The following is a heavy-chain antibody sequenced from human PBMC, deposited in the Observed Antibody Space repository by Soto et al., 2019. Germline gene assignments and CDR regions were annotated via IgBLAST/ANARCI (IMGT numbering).Heavy chain of an antibody. J-gene: IGHJ4*02. CDR1: GYTFTSYA. Sequence: ASVKVSCKASGYTFTSYAMHWVRQAPGQRLEWMGWINAGNGNTKYSQKFQGRVTITRDTSASTAYTELSSLRSEDTAVYYCARDQWLVPFDYWGQGTLVTVSS. CDR3: ARDQWLVPFDY. CDR2: INAGNGNT. V-gene: IGHV1-3*01. D-gene: IGHD6-19*01.